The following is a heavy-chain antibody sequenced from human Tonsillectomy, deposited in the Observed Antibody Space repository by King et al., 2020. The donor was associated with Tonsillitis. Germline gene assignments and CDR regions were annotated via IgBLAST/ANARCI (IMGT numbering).Heavy chain of an antibody. CDR1: GFTFSIYW. Sequence: VQLVESGGGLVQPEGSLRLSCAASGFTFSIYWMSWVRQAPGKGLEWVASIKQDGSQKNYVDSVKGRFTISRDNAESSLYLQMNSLRVEDTAVYYCATSYGDYDYWGQGTLVTVSS. CDR2: IKQDGSQK. D-gene: IGHD4-17*01. CDR3: ATSYGDYDY. V-gene: IGHV3-7*03. J-gene: IGHJ4*02.